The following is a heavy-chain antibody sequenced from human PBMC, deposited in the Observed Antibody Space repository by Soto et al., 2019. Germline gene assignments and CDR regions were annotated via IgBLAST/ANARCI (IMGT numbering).Heavy chain of an antibody. Sequence: SETLSLTCTVSGGSISSSRYYWGWISQPPGKGLEWVGSVYYMGATYYNPSLRSRVTISVDMAKNQFSLNLNSVTAADTAVYYCARHLLGFFPNAMDVWGQGTSVTVSS. V-gene: IGHV4-39*01. CDR1: GGSISSSRYY. CDR3: ARHLLGFFPNAMDV. D-gene: IGHD3-3*01. CDR2: VYYMGAT. J-gene: IGHJ6*02.